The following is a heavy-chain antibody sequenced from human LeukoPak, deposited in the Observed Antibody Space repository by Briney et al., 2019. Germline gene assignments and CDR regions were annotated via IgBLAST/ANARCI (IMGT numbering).Heavy chain of an antibody. J-gene: IGHJ5*02. CDR1: GGSISSGSYY. CDR2: IYTSGST. Sequence: PSETLSLTCTVSGGSISSGSYYRSWIRQPAGKGLEWIGRIYTSGSTNYNPSLKSRVTISVDTSKNQFSLKLSSVTAADTAVYYCARKRAGTKNWFDPWGQGTLVTVSS. CDR3: ARKRAGTKNWFDP. D-gene: IGHD1-7*01. V-gene: IGHV4-61*02.